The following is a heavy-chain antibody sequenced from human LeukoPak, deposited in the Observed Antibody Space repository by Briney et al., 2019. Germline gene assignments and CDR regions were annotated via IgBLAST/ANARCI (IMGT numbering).Heavy chain of an antibody. D-gene: IGHD6-19*01. CDR2: MNPNSGNT. J-gene: IGHJ4*02. CDR1: GYTFTSYD. Sequence: ASVKVSCKASGYTFTSYDINWVRQATGQGLEWMGWMNPNSGNTGYAQKFQGRVTITRNTSISTAYMELSSLRSEDTAVYYCARNNRAVAGTLGYWGQGTLVTVSS. CDR3: ARNNRAVAGTLGY. V-gene: IGHV1-8*03.